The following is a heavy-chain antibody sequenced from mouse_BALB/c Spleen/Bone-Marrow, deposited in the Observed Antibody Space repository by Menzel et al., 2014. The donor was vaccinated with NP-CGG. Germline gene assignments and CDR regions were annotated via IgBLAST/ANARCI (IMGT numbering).Heavy chain of an antibody. V-gene: IGHV1S137*01. CDR3: ARRGGFYAMDY. CDR1: GYTFTDYA. CDR2: ISTYYGDA. J-gene: IGHJ4*01. Sequence: VKLMESGAELVRPGVSVKISCKGSGYTFTDYAMHWVKQSHAKSLEWIGVISTYYGDASYNQKFKGKATMTVDKSSSTAYMELARLTSEDSAIYYYARRGGFYAMDYWGQGTSVTVSS.